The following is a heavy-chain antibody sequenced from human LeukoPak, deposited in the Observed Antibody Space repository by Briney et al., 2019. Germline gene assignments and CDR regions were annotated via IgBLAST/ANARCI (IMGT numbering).Heavy chain of an antibody. J-gene: IGHJ4*02. CDR2: IQYDGSNE. Sequence: TGGSLRLSCAASRFTFSSYGMHWVRQAPGKGLEWVAYIQYDGSNEQYADSVKGRFSISRDSSKNILYLQMNSLIPEDTAVYYCARQYISGQWYFDYWGQGTLVTVSS. V-gene: IGHV3-30*19. D-gene: IGHD5-18*01. CDR1: RFTFSSYG. CDR3: ARQYISGQWYFDY.